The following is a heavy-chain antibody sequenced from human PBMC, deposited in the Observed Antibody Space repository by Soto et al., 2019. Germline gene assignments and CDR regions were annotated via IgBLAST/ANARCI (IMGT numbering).Heavy chain of an antibody. V-gene: IGHV4-34*01. D-gene: IGHD6-13*01. CDR2: INHSGST. CDR1: GGSFSGYY. CDR3: ARGRSEQQLEIPNWFDP. J-gene: IGHJ5*02. Sequence: QVQLQQWGAGLLKPSETLSLTCAVYGGSFSGYYWSWIRQPPGKGLEWIGEINHSGSTNYNPSLKSRVTISVDTSKNQFSLKLSSVTAADTAVYYCARGRSEQQLEIPNWFDPWGQGTLVTVSS.